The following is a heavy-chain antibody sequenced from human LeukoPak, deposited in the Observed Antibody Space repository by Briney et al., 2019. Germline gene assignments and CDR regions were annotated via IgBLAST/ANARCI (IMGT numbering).Heavy chain of an antibody. D-gene: IGHD3-16*01. J-gene: IGHJ6*03. V-gene: IGHV1-2*02. Sequence: ASVKVSCKTSGYTFTGFYMHWVRQAPGQGLEWMGWITPDGGGTNYAQKFQGRVTLTRDTSISTAYMELSSLRSDDTAVYYCAREAGGFMSGMDVWGKGTTVTVSS. CDR2: ITPDGGGT. CDR1: GYTFTGFY. CDR3: AREAGGFMSGMDV.